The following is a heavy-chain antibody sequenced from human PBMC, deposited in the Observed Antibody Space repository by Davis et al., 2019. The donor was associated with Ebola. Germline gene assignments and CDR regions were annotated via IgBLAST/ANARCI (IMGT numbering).Heavy chain of an antibody. D-gene: IGHD2-21*01. V-gene: IGHV3-30-3*01. CDR3: AREVGRHCGVTNCNWGWFDS. CDR2: ISDDGAKK. Sequence: PGGSLRLSCAVSGLSFRNYAMHWVRQAPGKGLEWVAVISDDGAKKLYADSVKGRFSISRDNSKSTLYLQMDSLRAEDSALYFCAREVGRHCGVTNCNWGWFDSWGQGAVVTVSS. CDR1: GLSFRNYA. J-gene: IGHJ5*01.